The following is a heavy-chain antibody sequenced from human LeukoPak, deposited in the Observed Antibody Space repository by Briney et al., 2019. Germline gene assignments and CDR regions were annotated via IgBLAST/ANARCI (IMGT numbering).Heavy chain of an antibody. V-gene: IGHV4-59*01. J-gene: IGHJ4*02. D-gene: IGHD3-10*01. CDR2: IYYSGST. CDR3: ARGRVVTMVRGVHCFDY. CDR1: GGSISSYY. Sequence: SETLSLTCTVSGGSISSYYWSWIRQPPGKGLEWIGYIYYSGSTNYNPSLKSRVTISVDTSKNQFSLKLSSVTAADTAVYYCARGRVVTMVRGVHCFDYWGQGTLVTVSS.